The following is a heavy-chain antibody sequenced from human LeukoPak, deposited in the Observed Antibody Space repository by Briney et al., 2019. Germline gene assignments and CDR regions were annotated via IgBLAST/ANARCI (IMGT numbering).Heavy chain of an antibody. CDR2: INHSGST. J-gene: IGHJ4*02. D-gene: IGHD3-10*01. Sequence: SETLSLTCTVSGGSISSSSYYWGWIRQPPGKGLEWIGEINHSGSTNYNPSLKSRVTISVDTSKNQFSLKLSSVTAADTAVYYCARLYGRLHNDYWGQGTLVTVSS. CDR3: ARLYGRLHNDY. V-gene: IGHV4-39*07. CDR1: GGSISSSSYY.